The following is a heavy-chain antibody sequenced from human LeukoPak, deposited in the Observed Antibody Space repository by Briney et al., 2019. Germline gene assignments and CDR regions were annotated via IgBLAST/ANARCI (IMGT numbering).Heavy chain of an antibody. V-gene: IGHV3-23*01. CDR2: ISGRDEST. CDR1: GLTFSNHA. J-gene: IGHJ4*02. CDR3: AKVTGTANY. Sequence: GGSLRLSCAVSGLTFSNHALSWVRQAPGKGLEWVSAISGRDESTYYADSVKGRFTISRDNSKSTLYLQMSSLRAEDTAVYHCAKVTGTANYWGQGTLATVSS. D-gene: IGHD1-1*01.